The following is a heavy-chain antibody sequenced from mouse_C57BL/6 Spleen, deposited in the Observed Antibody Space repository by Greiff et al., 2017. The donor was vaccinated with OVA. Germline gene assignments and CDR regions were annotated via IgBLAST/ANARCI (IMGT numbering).Heavy chain of an antibody. CDR1: GYTFTEYS. D-gene: IGHD1-2*01. CDR2: FYPGSGST. CDR3: ERDEGAPDYCGF. Sequence: QVQLQQSGAELVKPGASVKLSCKASGYTFTEYSIHWVKQRPGQGLEWIGWFYPGSGSTKYNEKFKDKATLTVDKSSSTAYMQLSRLTSEDSAVYFCERDEGAPDYCGFWGQGTTLTVSS. V-gene: IGHV1-62-2*01. J-gene: IGHJ2*01.